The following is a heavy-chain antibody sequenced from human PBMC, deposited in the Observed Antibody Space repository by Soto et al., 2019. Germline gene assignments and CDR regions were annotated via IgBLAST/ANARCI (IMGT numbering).Heavy chain of an antibody. CDR1: GGSFSGYY. CDR3: ARAISSSPSPGLNWFDP. CDR2: INYSGST. Sequence: PSETLSLTCAVFGGSFSGYYWNWIRQPPGKGLEWIGSINYSGSTNYNPSLKSRVTISVDTSKNQFSLKLSSVTAADTAVYYCARAISSSPSPGLNWFDPWGQGTLVTVSS. J-gene: IGHJ5*02. D-gene: IGHD6-6*01. V-gene: IGHV4-34*01.